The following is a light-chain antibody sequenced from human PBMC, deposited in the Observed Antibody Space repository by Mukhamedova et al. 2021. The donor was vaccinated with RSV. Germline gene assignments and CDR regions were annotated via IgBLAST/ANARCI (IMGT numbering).Light chain of an antibody. J-gene: IGKJ5*01. Sequence: GKAPKLLISAASTLQSGVPSRFSGSGSGTDFTLTINSLQAEDFATYYCQQFNTDPITFGQGIRLEIK. CDR2: AAS. CDR3: QQFNTDPIT. V-gene: IGKV1-9*01.